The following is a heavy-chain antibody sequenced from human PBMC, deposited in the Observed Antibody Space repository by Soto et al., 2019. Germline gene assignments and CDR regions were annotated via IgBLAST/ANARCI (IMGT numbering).Heavy chain of an antibody. CDR2: TYFRSKWYN. CDR1: GDSFSSNTAS. J-gene: IGHJ4*02. V-gene: IGHV6-1*01. CDR3: AKGEKIRQNNGYAFDT. Sequence: LSLTCAISGDSFSSNTASWNWIRQSPSRGLEWLGRTYFRSKWYNDYAVSVKSRIIINPDTSNNQFSLQLNSVTPEDTAVYFCAKGEKIRQNNGYAFDTCGQGIMVTVSA. D-gene: IGHD5-12*01.